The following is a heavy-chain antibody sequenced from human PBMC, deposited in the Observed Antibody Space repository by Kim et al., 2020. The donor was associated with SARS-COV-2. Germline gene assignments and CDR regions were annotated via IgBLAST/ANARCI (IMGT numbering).Heavy chain of an antibody. V-gene: IGHV3-48*02. CDR2: ISSSSSTI. Sequence: GGSLRLSCAASGFTFSSYSMNWVRQAPGKGLEWVSYISSSSSTIYYADSVKGRFTISRDNAKNSLYLQMNSLRDEDTAVYYCARGVEGYSSGWYVVYFQHWGQGTLVTVSS. D-gene: IGHD6-19*01. CDR3: ARGVEGYSSGWYVVYFQH. CDR1: GFTFSSYS. J-gene: IGHJ1*01.